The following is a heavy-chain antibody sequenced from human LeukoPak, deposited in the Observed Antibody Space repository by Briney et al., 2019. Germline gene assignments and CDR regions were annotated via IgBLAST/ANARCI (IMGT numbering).Heavy chain of an antibody. CDR2: ISAYNGNT. J-gene: IGHJ4*02. Sequence: ASVKVSCKASGYTFTSYGISWVRQAPGQGLEWMGWISAYNGNTNYAQKFQGRVTMTRDTSISTAYMELSRLRSDDTAVYYCARTSHYVDIAATIPYGXXXFDXXXXGXLVTV. CDR1: GYTFTSYG. D-gene: IGHD5-12*01. CDR3: ARTSHYVDIAATIPYGXXXFDX. V-gene: IGHV1-18*01.